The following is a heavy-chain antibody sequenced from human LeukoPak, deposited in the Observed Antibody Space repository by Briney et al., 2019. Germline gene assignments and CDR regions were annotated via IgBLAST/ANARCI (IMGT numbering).Heavy chain of an antibody. Sequence: SGGSLRLSCSASGFTFSSYAMHWVRQAPGKGLEYVSVISSNGGSTYYADSVKGRFTISRDNSKNTLYLQMSSLRAEDTALYYCVKYGDYGSGRYHFDYCGQGTLVTVSS. J-gene: IGHJ4*02. CDR2: ISSNGGST. D-gene: IGHD3-10*01. V-gene: IGHV3-64D*09. CDR1: GFTFSSYA. CDR3: VKYGDYGSGRYHFDY.